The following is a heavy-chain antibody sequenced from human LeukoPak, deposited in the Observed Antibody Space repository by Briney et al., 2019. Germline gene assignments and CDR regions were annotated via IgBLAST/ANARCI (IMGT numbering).Heavy chain of an antibody. Sequence: GGSLRLSCAASGFTFSSNFAMNWVRQAPGKGLEWVSYISSASSTIYYADSVKGRFTISRDNAKNSLYLQVNSLRADDTAVYYCARATPYGQEFDYWGQGTLVTVSS. J-gene: IGHJ4*02. V-gene: IGHV3-48*01. CDR3: ARATPYGQEFDY. CDR1: GFTFSSNFA. CDR2: ISSASSTI. D-gene: IGHD4-17*01.